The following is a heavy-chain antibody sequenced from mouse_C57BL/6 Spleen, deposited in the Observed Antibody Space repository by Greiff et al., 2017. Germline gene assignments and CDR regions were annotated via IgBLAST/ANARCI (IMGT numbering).Heavy chain of an antibody. CDR1: GYSITSGYY. V-gene: IGHV3-6*01. Sequence: DVQLQESGPGLVKPSQSLSLTCSVTGYSITSGYYWNWIRQFPGNKLEWMGYISYDGSNNYNPSLKNRISITRDTSKHQFFLKLNSLTTEDTATYYCPYGYDGSWFAYWGQGTLVTVSA. CDR2: ISYDGSN. J-gene: IGHJ3*01. D-gene: IGHD2-2*01. CDR3: PYGYDGSWFAY.